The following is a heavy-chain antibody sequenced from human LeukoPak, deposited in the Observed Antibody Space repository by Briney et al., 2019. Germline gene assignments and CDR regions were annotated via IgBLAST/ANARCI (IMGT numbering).Heavy chain of an antibody. CDR2: INPNSGGT. V-gene: IGHV1-2*02. CDR3: AREPLEGLTPPFDY. CDR1: GYTFTGYY. D-gene: IGHD2-8*01. Sequence: ASVKVSCKASGYTFTGYYMHWVRQAPGQGLEWMGWINPNSGGTNYAQKFQGRVTMTSDTSISTAYMELSRLRSDDTAVYYCAREPLEGLTPPFDYWGQGTLVTVSS. J-gene: IGHJ4*02.